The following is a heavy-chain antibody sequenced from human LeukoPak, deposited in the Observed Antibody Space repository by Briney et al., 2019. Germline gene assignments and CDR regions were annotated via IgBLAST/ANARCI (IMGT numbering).Heavy chain of an antibody. V-gene: IGHV4-31*03. J-gene: IGHJ4*02. CDR3: ARDVSSRGFDY. Sequence: PSQTLSLTCTVSGGSISSCGYYWNWIRQHPGTGLEWIGYIYYSRSTYYNPSLKSRVTISVDTSKNQFSLKLSSVTAADTAVYYCARDVSSRGFDYWGQGTLVTVSS. CDR2: IYYSRST. CDR1: GGSISSCGYY. D-gene: IGHD6-6*01.